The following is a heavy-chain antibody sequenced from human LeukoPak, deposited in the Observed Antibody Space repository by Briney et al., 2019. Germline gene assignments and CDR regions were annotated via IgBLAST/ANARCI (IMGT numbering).Heavy chain of an antibody. J-gene: IGHJ4*02. CDR2: IHTSGST. Sequence: SETLSLTCTVSGGSISRYYWNWIRQPAGKGLEWIGRIHTSGSTNYNPSLKSRVTISVDTSKNQFSLNLSSVTAADTAVYYCARSKDFWSGSPDYWGQGTLVTVSS. D-gene: IGHD3-3*01. V-gene: IGHV4-4*07. CDR3: ARSKDFWSGSPDY. CDR1: GGSISRYY.